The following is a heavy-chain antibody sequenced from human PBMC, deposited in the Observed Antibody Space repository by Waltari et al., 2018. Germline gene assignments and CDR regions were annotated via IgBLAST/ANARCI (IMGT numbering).Heavy chain of an antibody. D-gene: IGHD4-4*01. CDR2: IYHRGST. CDR1: GYSISSGYY. Sequence: QVQLQESGPGLVKPSETLSLTCAVSGYSISSGYYWGWIRQPPGKGLEWIGSIYHRGSTYYNPSLKSRVTISVDTSKNQFSLKLSSVTAADTAVYYCARSTVKDAFDIWGQGTMVTVSS. CDR3: ARSTVKDAFDI. J-gene: IGHJ3*02. V-gene: IGHV4-38-2*01.